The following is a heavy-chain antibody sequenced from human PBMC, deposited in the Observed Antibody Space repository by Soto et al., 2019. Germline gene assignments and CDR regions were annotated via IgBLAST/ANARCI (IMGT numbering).Heavy chain of an antibody. D-gene: IGHD1-26*01. J-gene: IGHJ3*02. CDR2: ISYDGSNK. Sequence: LRLSCAASGFTFRSYGMHWVRQAPGKGLEWVTVISYDGSNKYYADSVKGRFTISRDNSKNTLYLQMHSLRPEDTALYYCAKGGVGSTSNAFDIWGQGTMVTVSS. CDR3: AKGGVGSTSNAFDI. V-gene: IGHV3-30*18. CDR1: GFTFRSYG.